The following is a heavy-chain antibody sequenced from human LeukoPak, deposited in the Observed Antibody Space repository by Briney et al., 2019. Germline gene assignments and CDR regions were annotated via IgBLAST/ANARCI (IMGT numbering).Heavy chain of an antibody. V-gene: IGHV3-23*01. D-gene: IGHD2-2*02. J-gene: IGHJ4*02. CDR1: GFTFSSYA. CDR3: AKVGSQGYCSSTSCYTVPYYFDY. CDR2: ISGSGGST. Sequence: GGSLRLSCAASGFTFSSYAMSWVRQAPGKGLEWVSAISGSGGSTHYADSVKGRFTISRDNSKNTLYLQMNSLRAEDTAVYYCAKVGSQGYCSSTSCYTVPYYFDYWGQGTLVTVSS.